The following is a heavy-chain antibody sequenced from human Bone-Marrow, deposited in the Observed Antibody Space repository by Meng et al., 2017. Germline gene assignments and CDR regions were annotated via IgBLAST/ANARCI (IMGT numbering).Heavy chain of an antibody. V-gene: IGHV3-7*01. Sequence: GESLKISCAASGFTFSSYEMNWVRQAPGKGRDYLAIIKEDGSEEYYVDSVKGRFTISSNNTKNTLYLQMNSLGAEDTAVYYCVKGGWGDYWGQGTLVTSPQ. CDR3: VKGGWGDY. CDR1: GFTFSSYE. D-gene: IGHD3-16*01. CDR2: IKEDGSEE. J-gene: IGHJ4*02.